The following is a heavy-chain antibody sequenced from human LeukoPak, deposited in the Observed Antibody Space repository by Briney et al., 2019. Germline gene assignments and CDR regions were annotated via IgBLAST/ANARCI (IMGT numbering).Heavy chain of an antibody. CDR2: IGTAGDT. J-gene: IGHJ6*02. V-gene: IGHV3-13*01. Sequence: PGGSLRLSCAASGFTFSSYDMHWVRQATGKGLEWVSAIGTAGDTYYPGSVKGRFTISRENAKNSLYLQMNSLRAEDTAVYYCARVSSKPGGDYGMDVWGQGTTVTVSS. CDR1: GFTFSSYD. CDR3: ARVSSKPGGDYGMDV. D-gene: IGHD3-16*01.